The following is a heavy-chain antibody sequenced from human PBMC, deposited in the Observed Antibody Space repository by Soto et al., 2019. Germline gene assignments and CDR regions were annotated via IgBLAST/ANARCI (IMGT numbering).Heavy chain of an antibody. J-gene: IGHJ4*02. V-gene: IGHV1-69*05. D-gene: IGHD3-3*01. CDR2: INPIIGTA. CDR3: ASEVDDFWSGYFVD. Sequence: SVKVSCKASGGTFSSYAISWVRQAPGQGLEWMGGINPIIGTASYAQKFQGRVTMTRNTSISTAYMELSSLRSEDTAVYYCASEVDDFWSGYFVDWGQGTLVTVSS. CDR1: GGTFSSYA.